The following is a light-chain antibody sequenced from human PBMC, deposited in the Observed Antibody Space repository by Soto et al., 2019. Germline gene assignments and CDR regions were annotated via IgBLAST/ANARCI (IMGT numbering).Light chain of an antibody. CDR1: QTISSW. Sequence: DIQMTQSPSTLSGSVGDRVTITCRASQTISSWLAWYQQKPGKAPKLLIYKASTLESGVPSNFSGSGSGKEFTLTISSLQPEDFATYYCQQYNSYPWTFGQGTKVDIK. CDR3: QQYNSYPWT. CDR2: KAS. V-gene: IGKV1-5*03. J-gene: IGKJ1*01.